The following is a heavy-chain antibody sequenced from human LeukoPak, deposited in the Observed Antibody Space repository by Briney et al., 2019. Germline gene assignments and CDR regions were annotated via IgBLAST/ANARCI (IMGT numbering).Heavy chain of an antibody. D-gene: IGHD1-26*01. CDR2: INPNSGAT. CDR3: ARALEDGIVGATTIDY. CDR1: GYTFTDYY. Sequence: GASVKVSCKASGYTFTDYYIHWVRQAPGQGLEWMGWINPNSGATKYAQNFQGRVTMTRATSISTAYMELSRLRSDDTAVYYCARALEDGIVGATTIDYWGQGTLVTVSS. V-gene: IGHV1-2*02. J-gene: IGHJ4*02.